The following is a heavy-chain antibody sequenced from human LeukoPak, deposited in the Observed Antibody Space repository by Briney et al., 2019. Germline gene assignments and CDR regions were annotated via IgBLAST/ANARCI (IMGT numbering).Heavy chain of an antibody. J-gene: IGHJ2*01. CDR3: ARRLPPPWCFDL. CDR2: TYYSGST. CDR1: GDSISSGGYS. Sequence: PAQTLSLTCVVSGDSISSGGYSWSWIRQPPGKGLEWIGYTYYSGSTNYNPSLKSRVTISIDTSKNRFSLKLSSVTAADTAVYYCARRLPPPWCFDLWGRGTLVTVSS. V-gene: IGHV4-61*08.